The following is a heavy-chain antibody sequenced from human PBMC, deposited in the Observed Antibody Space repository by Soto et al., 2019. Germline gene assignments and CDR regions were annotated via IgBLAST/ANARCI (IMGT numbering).Heavy chain of an antibody. V-gene: IGHV3-23*01. Sequence: EVQLLEPGGGLVQPGGSLRLSCAASGFTFSSFFMSWVRQAPGKGLDWVSGIGANGGGTYYADSVKGRFIISRDNSKNTLYLQVDSLRVEGTGVYYCARDPNGDCLGAFDFWGQESVVTVSS. J-gene: IGHJ3*01. D-gene: IGHD2-21*02. CDR3: ARDPNGDCLGAFDF. CDR1: GFTFSSFF. CDR2: IGANGGGT.